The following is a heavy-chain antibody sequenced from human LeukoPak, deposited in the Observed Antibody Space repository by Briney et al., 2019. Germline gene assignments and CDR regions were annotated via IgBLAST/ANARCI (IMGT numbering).Heavy chain of an antibody. D-gene: IGHD2-8*02. Sequence: GVSLRLSCSTSGFTFSRLSMRWVRQAPGKGLEWVTSIYRSGNFISYADSVKGRFTISRDNANNSVYLQMSSLTVDDTAVYYCAREVFPGGLLNTAFDHWGQGALVTVSS. CDR2: IYRSGNFI. J-gene: IGHJ4*02. V-gene: IGHV3-21*01. CDR3: AREVFPGGLLNTAFDH. CDR1: GFTFSRLS.